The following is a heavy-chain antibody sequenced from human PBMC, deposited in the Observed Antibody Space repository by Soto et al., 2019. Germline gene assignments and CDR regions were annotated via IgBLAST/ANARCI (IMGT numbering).Heavy chain of an antibody. Sequence: GGSLRLSCAASGFTFSSYWMSWVRQAPGKGLEWVANIKQDGSEKYYVDSVKGRFTISRDNAKNSLYLQMNSLRAEDTAVYYCARGAAVGVIVPLLWFDPWGQGTPVTVSS. D-gene: IGHD3-16*02. V-gene: IGHV3-7*03. CDR3: ARGAAVGVIVPLLWFDP. CDR1: GFTFSSYW. J-gene: IGHJ5*02. CDR2: IKQDGSEK.